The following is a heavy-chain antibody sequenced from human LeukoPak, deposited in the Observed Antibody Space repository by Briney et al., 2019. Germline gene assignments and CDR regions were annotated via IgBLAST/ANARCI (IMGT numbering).Heavy chain of an antibody. CDR2: ISDSSTGT. Sequence: GGSLRLSYAASGFTFSSYAMHWVRLAPGKGLEWVSAISDSSTGTYYADSVRGRFTVSRDNSKNTLYLQMNSLRAEDTAVYYCAKDPRSLGVCTSASCPYFDYWGQGALVTVSS. V-gene: IGHV3-23*01. D-gene: IGHD2-2*01. CDR1: GFTFSSYA. CDR3: AKDPRSLGVCTSASCPYFDY. J-gene: IGHJ4*02.